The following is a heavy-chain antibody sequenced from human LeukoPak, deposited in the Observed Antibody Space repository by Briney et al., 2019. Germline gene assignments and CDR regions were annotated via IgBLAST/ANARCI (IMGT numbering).Heavy chain of an antibody. CDR1: GFTFSSNS. J-gene: IGHJ4*02. Sequence: GRSLRLSCAASGFTFSSNSMSWARQAPGRGLEWVSTISGSGGNTYYEDSVKGRFTISRDNSRNTLYLQMSSLRAEDTALYYCARGGRESDYWGQGTLVTASS. V-gene: IGHV3-23*01. CDR2: ISGSGGNT. CDR3: ARGGRESDY.